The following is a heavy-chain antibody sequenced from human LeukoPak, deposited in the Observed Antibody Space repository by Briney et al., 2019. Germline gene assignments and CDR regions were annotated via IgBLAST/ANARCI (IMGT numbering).Heavy chain of an antibody. D-gene: IGHD3-22*01. J-gene: IGHJ3*02. CDR2: IGRSGSTI. Sequence: GGSLRLSCAASGFTFSDYYMSWIRQAPGKGLEWVSYIGRSGSTIYYADSVKGRFTISRDNAKNSLYLQMNSLRAEDTAVYYCARGGVGYYDSSGIDAFDIWGQGTMVTVSS. CDR1: GFTFSDYY. CDR3: ARGGVGYYDSSGIDAFDI. V-gene: IGHV3-11*01.